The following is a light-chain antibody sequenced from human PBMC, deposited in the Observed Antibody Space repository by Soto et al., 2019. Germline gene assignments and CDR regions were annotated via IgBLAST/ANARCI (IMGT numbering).Light chain of an antibody. V-gene: IGKV1-5*03. CDR1: QSISPW. CDR2: KAS. CDR3: QQYATYST. J-gene: IGKJ1*01. Sequence: DIQMTQSPSTLSASVGDRVTITCRASQSISPWLAWYQQIPGEAPKLLIYKASSLESWVPSRFSGSGSGTEFTLTISSLQPDDVATYYCQQYATYSTFGQGTKVEIK.